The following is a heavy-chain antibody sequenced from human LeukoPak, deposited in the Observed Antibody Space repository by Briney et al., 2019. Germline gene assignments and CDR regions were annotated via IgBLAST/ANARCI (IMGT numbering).Heavy chain of an antibody. J-gene: IGHJ4*02. Sequence: ASVKVSCKASGYTFTSYYMHWVRQAPGQGLEWMGIINPSGGSTSYAQKFQGRVTMTRDMSTSTVYMELSSLRSEDTAVYYCAREIPVEMATLSAGQFDYWGQGTLVTVSS. CDR1: GYTFTSYY. CDR2: INPSGGST. CDR3: AREIPVEMATLSAGQFDY. V-gene: IGHV1-46*01. D-gene: IGHD5-24*01.